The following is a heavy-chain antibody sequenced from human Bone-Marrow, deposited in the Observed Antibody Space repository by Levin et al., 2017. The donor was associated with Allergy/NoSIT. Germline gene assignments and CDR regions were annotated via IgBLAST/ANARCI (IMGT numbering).Heavy chain of an antibody. V-gene: IGHV4-31*03. D-gene: IGHD4-17*01. Sequence: SETLSLTCTVSGGSISSGGYYWSWIRQHPGKGLEWIGYIYYSGSTYYNPSLKSRVTISVDTSKNQFSLKLSSVTAADTAVYYCARVRGVDYGDYGAYYFDYWGQGTLVTVSS. CDR2: IYYSGST. CDR1: GGSISSGGYY. CDR3: ARVRGVDYGDYGAYYFDY. J-gene: IGHJ4*02.